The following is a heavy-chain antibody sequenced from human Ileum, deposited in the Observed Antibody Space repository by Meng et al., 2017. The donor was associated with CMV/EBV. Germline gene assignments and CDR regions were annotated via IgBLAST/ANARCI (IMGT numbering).Heavy chain of an antibody. D-gene: IGHD4-17*01. CDR3: ARVPPGNYGLMDV. CDR2: ISYDESTT. J-gene: IGHJ6*02. Sequence: GGSLRLSCAASGFTLSSYWIHWVRQAPGKGLVWVSRISYDESTTNYADSVKGRFTISRDNAKTTLFLQMNSLRAEDTAVYYCARVPPGNYGLMDVWGQGTTVTVSS. CDR1: GFTLSSYW. V-gene: IGHV3-74*01.